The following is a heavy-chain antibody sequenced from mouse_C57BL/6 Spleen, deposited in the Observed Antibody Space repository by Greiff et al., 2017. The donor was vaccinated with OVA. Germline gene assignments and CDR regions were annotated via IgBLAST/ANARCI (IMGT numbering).Heavy chain of an antibody. D-gene: IGHD1-1*01. CDR3: ARGSYGSSYVPFDD. Sequence: EVMLVESGGGLVKPGASLKLSCAASGFTFSDYGMHWVRQAPEKGLEWVAYISSGSSTSYYADTVKGRFTISRDNAKNTLFLQMTSLRSEDTAMYYCARGSYGSSYVPFDDWGQGTTLTVSS. CDR2: ISSGSSTS. J-gene: IGHJ2*01. CDR1: GFTFSDYG. V-gene: IGHV5-17*01.